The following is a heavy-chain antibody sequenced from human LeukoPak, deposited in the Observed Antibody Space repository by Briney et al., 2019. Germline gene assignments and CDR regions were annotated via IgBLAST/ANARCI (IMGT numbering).Heavy chain of an antibody. CDR2: IKSKTDGGTT. J-gene: IGHJ4*02. CDR3: EALEDYDILTGPDY. CDR1: GFTFSNAW. D-gene: IGHD3-9*01. V-gene: IGHV3-15*01. Sequence: PGGSLRLSCAASGFTFSNAWMSWVRQAPGKGLEWVGRIKSKTDGGTTDYAAPVKGRFTISRDDSKNTLYLQMNSLKTEDTAVYYCEALEDYDILTGPDYWGQGTPVTVSS.